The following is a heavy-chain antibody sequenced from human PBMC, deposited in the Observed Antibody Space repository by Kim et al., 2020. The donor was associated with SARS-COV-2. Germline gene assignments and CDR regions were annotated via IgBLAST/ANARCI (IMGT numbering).Heavy chain of an antibody. J-gene: IGHJ5*02. V-gene: IGHV4-59*01. CDR3: VRVTPHPEKLDP. Sequence: YNPSLESRVTISVDTSKNQFSLNLNSMTAADTAVYYCVRVTPHPEKLDPWGQGTLVTVSS.